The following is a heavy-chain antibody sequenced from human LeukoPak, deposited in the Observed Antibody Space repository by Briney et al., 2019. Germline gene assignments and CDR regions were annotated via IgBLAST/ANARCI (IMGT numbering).Heavy chain of an antibody. CDR3: ARGDRDIVATIADYYYYYYMDV. V-gene: IGHV1-2*02. J-gene: IGHJ6*03. CDR1: GYTFTGYY. CDR2: INPNSGGT. Sequence: GASVKVSCKASGYTFTGYYMHWVRQAPGQGLEWMGWINPNSGGTNYAQKFQGRVTMTRDTSISTAYMELSRLRSDDTAVYYCARGDRDIVATIADYYYYYYMDVWGKGTTVTISS. D-gene: IGHD5-12*01.